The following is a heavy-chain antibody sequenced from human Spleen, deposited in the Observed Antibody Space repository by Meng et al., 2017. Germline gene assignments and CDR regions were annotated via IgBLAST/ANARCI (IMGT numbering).Heavy chain of an antibody. CDR1: GGSFSDYY. Sequence: QLPHQEWGAVLLKPSETLSPPGVVSGGSFSDYYWSGIRPPPGKGLEWIGEINHSRSTNYNPSLESRATIPVDTSQNNLSLKLSSVTAADSAVYYCARGPTTMAHDFDYWGQGTLVTVSS. V-gene: IGHV4-34*02. CDR3: ARGPTTMAHDFDY. J-gene: IGHJ4*02. D-gene: IGHD4-11*01. CDR2: INHSRST.